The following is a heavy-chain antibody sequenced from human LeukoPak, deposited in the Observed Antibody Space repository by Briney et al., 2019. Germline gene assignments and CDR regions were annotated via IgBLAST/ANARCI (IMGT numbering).Heavy chain of an antibody. V-gene: IGHV1-2*02. Sequence: ASVKVSCKASGYTFTGYYMHWVRQAPGQGLEWMGWINPNSGGTNYAQKFQGRVTMTRDTSISTAYMELSRLRSDDTAVYYCARGGPPVAVAGADYYFGGWGQVTLVS. CDR1: GYTFTGYY. CDR3: ARGGPPVAVAGADYYFGG. D-gene: IGHD6-19*01. J-gene: IGHJ4*02. CDR2: INPNSGGT.